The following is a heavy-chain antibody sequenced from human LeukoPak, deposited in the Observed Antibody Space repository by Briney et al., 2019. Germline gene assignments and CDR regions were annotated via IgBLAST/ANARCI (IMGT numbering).Heavy chain of an antibody. V-gene: IGHV4-59*01. CDR1: GGSINSYY. CDR2: IYYSGST. CDR3: ARARDGHINNWFDP. Sequence: SETLSLTCTASGGSINSYYWRWIRQPPGKGLEWIGYIYYSGSTNYNPSLKSRVTISVDTSKNQFSLKMSSATAADTAVYYCARARDGHINNWFDPWGQGTLVTVSS. J-gene: IGHJ5*02. D-gene: IGHD5-24*01.